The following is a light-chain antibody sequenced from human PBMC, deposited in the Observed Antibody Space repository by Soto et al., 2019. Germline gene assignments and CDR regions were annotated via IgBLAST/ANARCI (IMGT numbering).Light chain of an antibody. CDR2: DAS. CDR3: QQRSNWPWT. CDR1: QSVRNY. V-gene: IGKV3-11*01. Sequence: EIVLTQSPGTMSLSPGERATLSCRASQSVRNYLAWYQQRPGQVPRLLIYDASNRATGIPARFSGSGSGTDFSLTLSSLEPEDFAVYYCQQRSNWPWTFRQGTKVEI. J-gene: IGKJ1*01.